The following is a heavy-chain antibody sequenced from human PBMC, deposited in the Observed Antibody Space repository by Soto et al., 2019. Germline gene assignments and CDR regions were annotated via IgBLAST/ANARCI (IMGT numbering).Heavy chain of an antibody. CDR3: AILLRSTYGMDV. CDR2: IYHSGST. V-gene: IGHV4-4*02. J-gene: IGHJ6*02. CDR1: GGSISSSNW. Sequence: QVQLQEWGPGLVKPSGTLSLTCAVSGGSISSSNWWPWVRQPPGKGLEWIGEIYHSGSTNYNPSLKSRVTLSVDKTKNQFSLKVTSVTAADTAVYYCAILLRSTYGMDVWGQGTTVTLSS. D-gene: IGHD3-3*01.